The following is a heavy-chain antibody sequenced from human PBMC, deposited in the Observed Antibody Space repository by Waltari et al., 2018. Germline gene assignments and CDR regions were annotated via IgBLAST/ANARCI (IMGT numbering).Heavy chain of an antibody. V-gene: IGHV3-74*01. CDR1: GFTFSNSW. Sequence: EVQLVESGGGLVQPGGSLRLSCAASGFTFSNSWMHWARQAPGKGLMWVSRIYSDGSSTRYADSVEGRFTISRDNAKKTLYLQMNSLRVEDTAVYYCARDTYYYGSGSDPPFDCWGQGTLVTVSS. J-gene: IGHJ4*02. CDR3: ARDTYYYGSGSDPPFDC. CDR2: IYSDGSST. D-gene: IGHD3-10*01.